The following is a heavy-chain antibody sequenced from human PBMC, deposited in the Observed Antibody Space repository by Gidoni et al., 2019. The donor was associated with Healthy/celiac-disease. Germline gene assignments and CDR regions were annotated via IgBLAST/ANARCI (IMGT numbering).Heavy chain of an antibody. CDR3: AREGLIAAAGGGRIDY. CDR1: GDSISSNSAA. CDR2: TYYRSKWYS. J-gene: IGHJ4*02. D-gene: IGHD6-13*01. Sequence: QVQLQQSGPGLVKPSQTLSLTCAISGDSISSNSAAWDWIRQSPSRGLEWLGRTYYRSKWYSDYAVFVKSRITINPDTSTNQFSLQLNSVAPEDTAVYYCAREGLIAAAGGGRIDYWGQGTLVTVSS. V-gene: IGHV6-1*01.